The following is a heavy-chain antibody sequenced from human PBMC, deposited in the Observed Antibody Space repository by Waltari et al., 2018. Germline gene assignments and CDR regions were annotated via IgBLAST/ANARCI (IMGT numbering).Heavy chain of an antibody. J-gene: IGHJ5*02. D-gene: IGHD3-22*01. CDR3: ARDWGYYSDTSGYPSNWFGP. Sequence: QVQLVQSGAEVKKPGASVKVSCKASGYTFTGSYFHWVRPAPGQGLEWMGRINPNTGDTTYAQEFQGRVTMTRDTSISTAYMELTSLRSEDTAVYYCARDWGYYSDTSGYPSNWFGPWGQGTLVTVSS. CDR2: INPNTGDT. CDR1: GYTFTGSY. V-gene: IGHV1-2*06.